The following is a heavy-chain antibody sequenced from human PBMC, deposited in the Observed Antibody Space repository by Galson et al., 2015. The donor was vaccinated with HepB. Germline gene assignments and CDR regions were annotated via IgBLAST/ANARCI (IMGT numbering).Heavy chain of an antibody. Sequence: SLRLSCAASGFTFSSYSMNWVRQAPGKGLEWVSSISSSSSYIYYADSVKGRFTISRDNAKNSLYLQMNSLRAEDTAVYYCASFPYSSSWYPWDAFDIWGQGTMVTVSS. CDR1: GFTFSSYS. J-gene: IGHJ3*02. D-gene: IGHD6-13*01. CDR3: ASFPYSSSWYPWDAFDI. V-gene: IGHV3-21*01. CDR2: ISSSSSYI.